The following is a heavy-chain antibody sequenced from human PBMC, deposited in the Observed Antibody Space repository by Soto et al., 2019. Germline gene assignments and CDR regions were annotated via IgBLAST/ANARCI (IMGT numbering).Heavy chain of an antibody. J-gene: IGHJ6*02. V-gene: IGHV3-23*01. CDR3: AKDLEQLTWGLHRDGLDV. Sequence: EVYLLESGGDLVQPGGSLRLSCAASGFSFDSHVMNWVRQAPGKGLEWVSSISPSGGGANYADSVKGRFTISRDNSKKTLSLQMNSLRAEDTAVYYCAKDLEQLTWGLHRDGLDVWGQGTTVTVSS. D-gene: IGHD1-1*01. CDR2: ISPSGGGA. CDR1: GFSFDSHV.